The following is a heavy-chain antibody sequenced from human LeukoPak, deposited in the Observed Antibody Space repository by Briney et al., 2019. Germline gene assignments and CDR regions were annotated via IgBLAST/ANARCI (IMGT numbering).Heavy chain of an antibody. CDR1: GFTFSSYE. V-gene: IGHV3-48*03. CDR2: ISSGGTTT. J-gene: IGHJ4*02. D-gene: IGHD6-19*01. Sequence: GGSLRLSCAASGFTFSSYEMNWVRQAPGKGLAWVSYISSGGTTTTYADSVKGRFTISRDNAKKSLYLEMTSLRAEDTAVYYCAREIVSAVAGNFDYWGQGTLVTVSS. CDR3: AREIVSAVAGNFDY.